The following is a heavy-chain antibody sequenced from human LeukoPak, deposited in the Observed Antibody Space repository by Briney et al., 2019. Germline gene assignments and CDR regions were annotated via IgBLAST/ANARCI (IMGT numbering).Heavy chain of an antibody. J-gene: IGHJ4*02. CDR3: ARSRRFGY. V-gene: IGHV4-34*01. CDR1: GGSFSGYY. Sequence: SETLSLTCAVYGGSFSGYYWSWIRQPPGKGLEWIGEINHSGSTNYNPSFKSRVTISVDTSKNQFSLKLSSVTAADTAVYYCARSRRFGYWGQGALVTVSS. CDR2: INHSGST. D-gene: IGHD3-16*01.